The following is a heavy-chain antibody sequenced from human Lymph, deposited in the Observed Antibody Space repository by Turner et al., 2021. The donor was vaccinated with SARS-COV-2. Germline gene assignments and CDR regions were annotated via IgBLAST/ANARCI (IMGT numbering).Heavy chain of an antibody. J-gene: IGHJ6*02. V-gene: IGHV1-24*01. CDR2: FDPEDAET. D-gene: IGHD6-19*01. Sequence: QVQLVQYGAEVKKPGASVKVPCKVSGYTLTELSMHWVRQAPGKGLEWMGGFDPEDAETIYAQKFQGRVTMTEDTSTDTAYMELSSLRSEDTAVYYCATAPAVADYFHYYYGMDVWGQGTTVTVSS. CDR1: GYTLTELS. CDR3: ATAPAVADYFHYYYGMDV.